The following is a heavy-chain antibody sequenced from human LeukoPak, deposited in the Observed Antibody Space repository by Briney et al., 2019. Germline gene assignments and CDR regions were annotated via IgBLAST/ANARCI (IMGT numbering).Heavy chain of an antibody. D-gene: IGHD4-23*01. CDR3: AREELATTVVT. CDR1: GYTFTSYY. Sequence: GASVKVPCKASGYTFTSYYMHWVRQAPGQGLEWMGIINPSGGSTSYAQKFQGRVTMTRDMSTSTVYMELSSLRSEDTAVYYCAREELATTVVTWGQGTLVTVSS. J-gene: IGHJ1*01. V-gene: IGHV1-46*01. CDR2: INPSGGST.